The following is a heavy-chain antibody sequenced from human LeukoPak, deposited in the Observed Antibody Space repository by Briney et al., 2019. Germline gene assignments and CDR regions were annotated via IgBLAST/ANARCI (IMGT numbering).Heavy chain of an antibody. CDR3: ARICSSTDCLIPD. CDR1: GLTFSNYA. Sequence: GGSLRLSCAASGLTFSNYAMTWVRQAPGKGLEWVSAISTNGDRTYYADSVKGRFTVSRDNFKNTLYLQMNSLRAEDTALYYCARICSSTDCLIPDWGQGTLVTVSS. CDR2: ISTNGDRT. D-gene: IGHD2-2*01. J-gene: IGHJ4*02. V-gene: IGHV3-23*01.